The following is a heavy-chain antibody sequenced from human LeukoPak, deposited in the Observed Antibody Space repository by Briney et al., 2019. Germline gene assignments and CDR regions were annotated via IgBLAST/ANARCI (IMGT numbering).Heavy chain of an antibody. CDR1: GYTFTGYY. Sequence: ASVKVSCKASGYTFTGYYMHWVRQAPGQGLEWMGWISGYNGNTNYAQKFQGRVTMTTDTSTSTAYMELRSLRSDDTAVYYCARRIMYYDFWSGSYFDYWGQGTLVTVSS. V-gene: IGHV1-18*04. D-gene: IGHD3-3*01. CDR2: ISGYNGNT. CDR3: ARRIMYYDFWSGSYFDY. J-gene: IGHJ4*02.